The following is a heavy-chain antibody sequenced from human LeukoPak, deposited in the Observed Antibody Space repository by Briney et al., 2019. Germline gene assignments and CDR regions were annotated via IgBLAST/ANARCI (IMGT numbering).Heavy chain of an antibody. D-gene: IGHD6-19*01. J-gene: IGHJ4*02. Sequence: PGGSLRLSCAASGFTFSSYEMNWVRQAPGKGLEWVSYISSSGSTIYYADSVKGRFTISRDNAKNSLYLQMNSLRAEDTAVYYCARDLDSSGWYGYFDYWGQGTLVTVSS. CDR3: ARDLDSSGWYGYFDY. V-gene: IGHV3-48*03. CDR1: GFTFSSYE. CDR2: ISSSGSTI.